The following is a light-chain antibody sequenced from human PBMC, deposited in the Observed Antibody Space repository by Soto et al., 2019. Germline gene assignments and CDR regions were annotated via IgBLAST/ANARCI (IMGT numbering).Light chain of an antibody. CDR2: TAS. CDR1: QRISSY. V-gene: IGKV1-39*01. J-gene: IGKJ2*01. Sequence: DIQMTQSPSSLSASVGDRVTITCRASQRISSYLNWYQQEPRKAPKLLIYTASSLRSGVPSRFSGSGSGTDFTLTISSLQPEDFATYYFQQSYSAPYTFGQGTKLEIK. CDR3: QQSYSAPYT.